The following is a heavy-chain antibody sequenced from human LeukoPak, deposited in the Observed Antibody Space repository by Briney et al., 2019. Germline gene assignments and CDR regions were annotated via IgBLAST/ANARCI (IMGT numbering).Heavy chain of an antibody. CDR3: ARLTYYDFWSGYSRAGSYYFDY. V-gene: IGHV1-18*01. Sequence: ASVKVSCKASGYTFTSYGISWVRQAPGQGLEWMVGISAYNGNTNYAQKLQGRVTMTTDTSTSTAYMELRSLRSDDTAVYYCARLTYYDFWSGYSRAGSYYFDYWGQGTLVTVSS. D-gene: IGHD3-3*01. CDR2: ISAYNGNT. CDR1: GYTFTSYG. J-gene: IGHJ4*02.